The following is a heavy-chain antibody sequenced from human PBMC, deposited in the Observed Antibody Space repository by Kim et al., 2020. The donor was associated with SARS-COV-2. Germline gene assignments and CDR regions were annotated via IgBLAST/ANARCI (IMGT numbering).Heavy chain of an antibody. J-gene: IGHJ6*02. V-gene: IGHV4-61*02. CDR1: GGSISSGSYY. CDR2: IYTSGST. CDR3: ARGIYYYYYYGMDV. Sequence: SETLSLTCTVSGGSISSGSYYWSWIRQPAGKGLEWIGRIYTSGSTNYNPSLKSRVTISVDTSKNQFSLKLSSVTAADTAVYYCARGIYYYYYYGMDVWGQGTTVTVSS.